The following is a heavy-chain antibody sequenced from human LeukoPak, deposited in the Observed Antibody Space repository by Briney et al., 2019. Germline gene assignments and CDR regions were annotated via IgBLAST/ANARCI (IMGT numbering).Heavy chain of an antibody. V-gene: IGHV1-2*04. Sequence: ASVKVSCKGSGYSFTGYYMHWVRQATGQGLEWMGWINPNSGGTNYARKFQGWVTMTRDTSISTAYMELSRLRSDDTAVYYCARAGVATIEGSEEFDYWGQGTLVTVSS. J-gene: IGHJ4*02. CDR1: GYSFTGYY. D-gene: IGHD5-12*01. CDR3: ARAGVATIEGSEEFDY. CDR2: INPNSGGT.